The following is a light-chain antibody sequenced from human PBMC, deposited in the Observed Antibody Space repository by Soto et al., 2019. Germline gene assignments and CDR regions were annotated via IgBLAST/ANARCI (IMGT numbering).Light chain of an antibody. CDR1: QDVSRY. J-gene: IGKJ3*01. V-gene: IGKV1-9*01. Sequence: DIQLTQSPSFLSASVGDRVTITCRASQDVSRYLAWYQQKPGKDPNLLIYAASTLRSGVPLRFSGSGSETEFTPAISRLHPEAFSNYYCPALKSYVFAFGPGTKVDIK. CDR3: PALKSYVFA. CDR2: AAS.